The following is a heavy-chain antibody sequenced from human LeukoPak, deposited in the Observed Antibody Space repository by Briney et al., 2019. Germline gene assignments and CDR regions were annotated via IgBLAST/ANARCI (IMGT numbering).Heavy chain of an antibody. CDR1: GGSFSGYY. CDR2: INHSGST. D-gene: IGHD3-10*01. Sequence: SETLSLTCAVYGGSFSGYYWSWIRQPPGKGLEWIGEINHSGSTNYNPSLKSRVTISVDTSKNQFSLKLSSVTAADTAVYYCARETMVRGVRPKRFDPWGQGTLVTVPS. CDR3: ARETMVRGVRPKRFDP. V-gene: IGHV4-34*01. J-gene: IGHJ5*02.